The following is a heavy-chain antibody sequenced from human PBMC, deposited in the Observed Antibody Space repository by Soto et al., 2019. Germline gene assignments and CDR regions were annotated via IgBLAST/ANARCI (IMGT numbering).Heavy chain of an antibody. CDR3: ARDQGIDCSSTSCYGNYYYGMDV. J-gene: IGHJ6*02. CDR2: ISYDGSNK. V-gene: IGHV3-30-3*01. CDR1: GFTFSSYA. D-gene: IGHD2-2*01. Sequence: GGSLRLSCAASGFTFSSYAMHWVRQAPGKGLEWVAVISYDGSNKYYADSVKGRFTISRDNSKNTLYLQMNSLRAEDTAVYYCARDQGIDCSSTSCYGNYYYGMDVWGQGTTVTVSS.